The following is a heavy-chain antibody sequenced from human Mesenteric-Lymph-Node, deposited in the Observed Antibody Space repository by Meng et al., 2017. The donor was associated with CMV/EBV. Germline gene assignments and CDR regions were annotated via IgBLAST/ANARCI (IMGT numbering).Heavy chain of an antibody. CDR3: AREGDGVSFDY. V-gene: IGHV3-7*01. J-gene: IGHJ4*02. Sequence: GESLKISCAASGFTFSSYSMSWVRQAPGKGLEWVANIGRDGSEKHSVDSMKGRFTISRDNAKNSVYLQMNRLRDEDTAVYYCAREGDGVSFDYWGQGALVTVS. CDR1: GFTFSSYS. CDR2: IGRDGSEK. D-gene: IGHD3-3*01.